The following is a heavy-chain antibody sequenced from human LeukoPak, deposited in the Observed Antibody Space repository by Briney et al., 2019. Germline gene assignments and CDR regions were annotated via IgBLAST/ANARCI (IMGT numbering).Heavy chain of an antibody. CDR1: GFTFSSYW. J-gene: IGHJ6*02. D-gene: IGHD6-13*01. CDR3: ARDAYIEAAGTRYGMDV. Sequence: GGSLRLSCEASGFTFSSYWMSWVRQAPGKGLECVGNIKQDGSEKYYVDSVKGRFTISRDNSKNTLYLQMGSLRAEDMAVYYCARDAYIEAAGTRYGMDVWGQGTTVTVSS. CDR2: IKQDGSEK. V-gene: IGHV3-7*01.